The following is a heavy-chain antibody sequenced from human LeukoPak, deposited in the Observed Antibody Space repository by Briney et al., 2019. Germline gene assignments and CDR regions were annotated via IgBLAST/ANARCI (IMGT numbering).Heavy chain of an antibody. CDR3: ARDFFLWFGELFGYFDY. CDR2: ISYDGSNK. CDR1: GFTFSSYA. V-gene: IGHV3-30*04. Sequence: GGSLRLSCAASGFTFSSYAMHWVRQSPGEGLEWVSLISYDGSNKYYADSVKGRFTLSRDNSKSTLYLQMNSLRAEDTAVYHCARDFFLWFGELFGYFDYWGQGTLVTVSS. D-gene: IGHD3-10*01. J-gene: IGHJ4*02.